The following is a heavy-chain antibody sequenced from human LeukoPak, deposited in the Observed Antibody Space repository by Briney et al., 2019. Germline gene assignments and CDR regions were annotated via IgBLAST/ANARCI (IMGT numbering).Heavy chain of an antibody. CDR1: GVSFSGYY. D-gene: IGHD5-18*01. V-gene: IGHV4-34*01. CDR3: ARGRKWIQLWFGMDV. Sequence: PSETLSLTRAVYGVSFSGYYWSWIRQPPGKELEWIGEINHSGSTNYNPSLKSRVTISVDTSKNQFSLKLSSVTAADTAVYYCARGRKWIQLWFGMDVWGQGTTVTVSS. CDR2: INHSGST. J-gene: IGHJ6*02.